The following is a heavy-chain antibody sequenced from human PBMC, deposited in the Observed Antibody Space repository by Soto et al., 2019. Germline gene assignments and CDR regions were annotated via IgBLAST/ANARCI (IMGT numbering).Heavy chain of an antibody. V-gene: IGHV3-53*04. Sequence: GGSLRLSCAASGFTVSSNYMSWVRQAPGKGLEWVSVIYSGGSTYYADSVKGRFTISRHNSKNTLYLQMNSLRAEDTAVYYCATLNRKHYYYYYYMDVWGKGTTVTVSS. CDR3: ATLNRKHYYYYYYMDV. J-gene: IGHJ6*03. CDR1: GFTVSSNY. CDR2: IYSGGST.